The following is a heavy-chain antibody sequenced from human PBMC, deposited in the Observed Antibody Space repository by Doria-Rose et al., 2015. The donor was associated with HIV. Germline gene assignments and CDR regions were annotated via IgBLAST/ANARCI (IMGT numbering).Heavy chain of an antibody. CDR1: GVSLSSPGMG. CDR2: MCSDHER. Sequence: SGPVLVKPTETLTLTCTVSGVSLSSPGMGVSWIRQPPGKALEWLANMCSDHERSYKTSLKCRLTISRATSKSQVVLTMTDMDHVYTATYYCARIKSSRWYHKYYFDFWGQGTLVIVSA. D-gene: IGHD6-13*01. CDR3: ARIKSSRWYHKYYFDF. V-gene: IGHV2-26*01. J-gene: IGHJ4*02.